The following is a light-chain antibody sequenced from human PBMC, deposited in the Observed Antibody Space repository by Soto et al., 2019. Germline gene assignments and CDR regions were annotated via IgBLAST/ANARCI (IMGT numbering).Light chain of an antibody. V-gene: IGKV1-5*03. J-gene: IGKJ1*01. CDR2: KAS. Sequence: DIQMTQSPSTLSASVGDRVTITCRASQSISSWLAWYQQKPGKAPKLLIYKASSLESGVPLRFSGSGSGTEFTLTISSLQRDDFATYYCQHYNSYSEAFGQGTKVE. CDR3: QHYNSYSEA. CDR1: QSISSW.